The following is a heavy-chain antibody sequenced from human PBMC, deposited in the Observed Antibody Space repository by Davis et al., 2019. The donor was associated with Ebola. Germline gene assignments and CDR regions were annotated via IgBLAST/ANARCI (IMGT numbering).Heavy chain of an antibody. CDR2: IYYSGST. D-gene: IGHD2-15*01. Sequence: SETLSLTCTVSGGSISSYYWSWIRQPPGKGLEWIGSIYYSGSTNYNPSLKSRVTISVDTSKNQFSLKLSSVTAADTAVYYCASLLGYCSGGSCYSSWGQGTLVTVSS. V-gene: IGHV4-59*01. J-gene: IGHJ4*02. CDR3: ASLLGYCSGGSCYSS. CDR1: GGSISSYY.